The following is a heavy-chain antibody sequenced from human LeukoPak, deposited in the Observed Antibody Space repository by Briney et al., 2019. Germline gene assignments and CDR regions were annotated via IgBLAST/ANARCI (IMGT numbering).Heavy chain of an antibody. Sequence: GGSLRLSCAASGFTFSSYSMNWVRQAPGKGLEWVSSISSSSSYIYYADSVKGRFTISRDNAKNSLYLQMNSLRAGDTAVYYCARDSIAPIAARRIANWFDPWGQGTLVTVSS. J-gene: IGHJ5*02. CDR1: GFTFSSYS. CDR2: ISSSSSYI. V-gene: IGHV3-21*01. CDR3: ARDSIAPIAARRIANWFDP. D-gene: IGHD6-6*01.